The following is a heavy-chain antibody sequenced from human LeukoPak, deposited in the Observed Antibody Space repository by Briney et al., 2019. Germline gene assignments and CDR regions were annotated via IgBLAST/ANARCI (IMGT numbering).Heavy chain of an antibody. CDR3: AKNTQYSGYYDC. D-gene: IGHD6-6*01. J-gene: IGHJ4*02. CDR1: GFTFSSYP. CDR2: ISDSGGIT. Sequence: GGSLRLSCAASGFTFSSYPMTWVRQAPGKGPEWVSFISDSGGITYYEDSVKGRFTISRDNSKNTLYLQMNSLRAEDTAVYYCAKNTQYSGYYDCWGQGTLVAVSS. V-gene: IGHV3-23*01.